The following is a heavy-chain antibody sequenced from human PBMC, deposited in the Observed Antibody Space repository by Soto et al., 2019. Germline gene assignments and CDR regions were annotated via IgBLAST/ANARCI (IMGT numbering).Heavy chain of an antibody. CDR1: GASIGTSNW. Sequence: SETLSLTCAVSGASIGTSNWWSWVRQSPGKGLEWIGEIHDSGSTEYNPSLKSRVTISLDKSKNQFSLNVSSVTAADTAVYYCANLDMITFGGVIGPNDEFDVWGQGIMVTVSS. CDR2: IHDSGST. CDR3: ANLDMITFGGVIGPNDEFDV. D-gene: IGHD3-16*02. J-gene: IGHJ3*01. V-gene: IGHV4-4*02.